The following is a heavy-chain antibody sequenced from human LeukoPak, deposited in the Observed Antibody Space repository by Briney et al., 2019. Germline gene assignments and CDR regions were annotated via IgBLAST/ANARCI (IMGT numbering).Heavy chain of an antibody. CDR2: ISWNSDFI. CDR1: GFNFDDYT. V-gene: IGHV3-9*01. J-gene: IGHJ4*02. D-gene: IGHD5-18*01. CDR3: ANDLGWIQLNLG. Sequence: GRSLRLSCAASGFNFDDYTMHWVRQPPGKGLEWVSGISWNSDFIVYGDSVKGRFTISRDNAKNSLYLQMNSLRAEDTAVYYCANDLGWIQLNLGRGQGTLVTVSS.